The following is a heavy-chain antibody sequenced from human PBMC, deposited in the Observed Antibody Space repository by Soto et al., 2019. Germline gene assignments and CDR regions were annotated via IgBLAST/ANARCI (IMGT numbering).Heavy chain of an antibody. V-gene: IGHV3-74*01. J-gene: IGHJ4*02. Sequence: GGSLRLSCAASGFTFSSYWMHWVRQAPGKGLVWVSRINSDGSSTSYADSVKGRFTISRDNAKNTLYLQMNSLRAEDTAVYYCARLFSHYGGKGRVYDYWGQGTLVTVSS. CDR2: INSDGSST. CDR3: ARLFSHYGGKGRVYDY. D-gene: IGHD4-17*01. CDR1: GFTFSSYW.